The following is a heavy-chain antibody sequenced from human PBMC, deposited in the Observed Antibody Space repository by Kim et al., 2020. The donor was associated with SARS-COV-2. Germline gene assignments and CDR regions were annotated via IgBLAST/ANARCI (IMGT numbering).Heavy chain of an antibody. J-gene: IGHJ4*02. Sequence: SETLSLTCTVSGGSISSYYWSWIRQPPGKGLDWIGYIYYSGITNYNPSLRSRVTISVDTSKNQFSLKLSSVTAADTAVYYCARDLGGYSYDYWGQGTLVT. CDR3: ARDLGGYSYDY. CDR2: IYYSGIT. D-gene: IGHD5-18*01. CDR1: GGSISSYY. V-gene: IGHV4-59*01.